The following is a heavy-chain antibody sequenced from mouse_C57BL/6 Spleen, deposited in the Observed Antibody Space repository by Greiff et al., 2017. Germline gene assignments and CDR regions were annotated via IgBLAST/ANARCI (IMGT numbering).Heavy chain of an antibody. D-gene: IGHD1-1*01. CDR3: ARDGNYYGSSYSFDV. CDR1: GFTFSSYA. J-gene: IGHJ1*03. CDR2: ISDGGSYT. V-gene: IGHV5-4*01. Sequence: EVKLVESGGGLVKPGGSLKLSCAASGFTFSSYAMSWVRQTPEKRLEWVATISDGGSYTYYPDNVKGRFTISRDNAKNDLYLQMSHLKSEDTAMYYCARDGNYYGSSYSFDVWGTGTTVTVSS.